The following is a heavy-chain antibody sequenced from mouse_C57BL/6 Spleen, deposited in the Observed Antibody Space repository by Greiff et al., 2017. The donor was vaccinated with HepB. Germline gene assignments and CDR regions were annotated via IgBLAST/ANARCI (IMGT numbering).Heavy chain of an antibody. Sequence: EVQLQQSGAELVRPGASVKLSCTASGFNIKDDYMHWVKQRPEQGLEWIGWIDPENGDTEYASKFQGKATITADTSSNTAYLQLSSLTSEDTAVYYGTYSTAQVYFDYWGQGTTLTVSS. V-gene: IGHV14-4*01. J-gene: IGHJ2*01. D-gene: IGHD3-2*02. CDR3: TYSTAQVYFDY. CDR2: IDPENGDT. CDR1: GFNIKDDY.